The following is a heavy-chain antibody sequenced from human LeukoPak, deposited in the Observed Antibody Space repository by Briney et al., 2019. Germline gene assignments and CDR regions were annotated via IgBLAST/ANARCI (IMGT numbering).Heavy chain of an antibody. J-gene: IGHJ4*02. V-gene: IGHV3-20*04. D-gene: IGHD6-19*01. CDR3: ARDLVVAGTGFGY. CDR2: INWKGGST. CDR1: GFTFDDYG. Sequence: GSLSLSCAASGFTFDDYGMSWVRHPPGKGLEWVSGINWKGGSTGYADSVKGRFTISRDNAKNSLYLQMNSLRAEDTALYYCARDLVVAGTGFGYWGQGTLVTVSS.